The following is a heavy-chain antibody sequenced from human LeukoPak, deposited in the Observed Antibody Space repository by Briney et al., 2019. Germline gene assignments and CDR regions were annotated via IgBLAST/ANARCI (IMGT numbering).Heavy chain of an antibody. CDR2: INHSGST. D-gene: IGHD1-1*01. CDR1: GGSFSGYY. V-gene: IGHV4-34*01. J-gene: IGHJ3*02. Sequence: PSETLSLTCAVYGGSFSGYYWSWIRQPPGKGLEWIGEINHSGSTNYNPSLKSRVTISVDTSKNQFSLKLSSVTAADTAVYYCAREGYGDAFDIWGQGTMVTVSS. CDR3: AREGYGDAFDI.